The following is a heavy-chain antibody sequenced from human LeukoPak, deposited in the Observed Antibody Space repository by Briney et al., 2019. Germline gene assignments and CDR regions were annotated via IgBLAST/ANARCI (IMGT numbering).Heavy chain of an antibody. CDR2: ISWNSGSI. J-gene: IGHJ4*02. D-gene: IGHD3-22*01. Sequence: GGSLRLSCAVTGVTFDDYAMHWVRQAPGKGLEWVSGISWNSGSIGYADSVKGRFTISRDNAKNSLYLQMNSLRTEDTALYYCAKDYAAYYYDSSGYPDYWGQGTLVTVSS. CDR1: GVTFDDYA. CDR3: AKDYAAYYYDSSGYPDY. V-gene: IGHV3-9*01.